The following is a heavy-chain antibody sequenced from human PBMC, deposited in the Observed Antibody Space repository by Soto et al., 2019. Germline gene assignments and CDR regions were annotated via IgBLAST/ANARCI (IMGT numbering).Heavy chain of an antibody. CDR3: ATWHTMIGVSKLDY. Sequence: GKGIEWMGGFDPEDGETIYAQKFQGRVTMTEDTSTDTAYMELSSLRSEDTAVYYRATWHTMIGVSKLDYRRKGTLVTV. J-gene: IGHJ4*02. D-gene: IGHD3-22*01. V-gene: IGHV1-24*01. CDR2: FDPEDGET.